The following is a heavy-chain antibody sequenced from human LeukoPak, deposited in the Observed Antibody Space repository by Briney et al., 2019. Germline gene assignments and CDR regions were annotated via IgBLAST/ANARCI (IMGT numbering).Heavy chain of an antibody. D-gene: IGHD3-10*01. CDR2: ISSSSSHI. CDR3: ARGPSGSAFYYYYYYMDV. J-gene: IGHJ6*03. CDR1: RLTLSGYS. Sequence: GGSLRLSCAASRLTLSGYSMHWVRQAPEKGLEWVSSISSSSSHIYYEDSVKGRFTISRDNAKNSLYLQMNSLRAEDTAVYYCARGPSGSAFYYYYYYMDVWGKGTTVTVSS. V-gene: IGHV3-21*01.